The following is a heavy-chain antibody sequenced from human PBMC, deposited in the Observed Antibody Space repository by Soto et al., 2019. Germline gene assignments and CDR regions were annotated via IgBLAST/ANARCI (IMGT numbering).Heavy chain of an antibody. CDR3: ARDGGYYDSSGYYLIYFDY. J-gene: IGHJ4*02. CDR2: IYYSGST. D-gene: IGHD3-22*01. Sequence: SETLSLTCTVSGGSISSGGYYWGWIRQHPGKGLEWIGYIYYSGSTYYNPSLKSRVTISVDTSKNQFSLKLSSVTAADTAVYYCARDGGYYDSSGYYLIYFDYWGQGTLVTVSS. CDR1: GGSISSGGYY. V-gene: IGHV4-31*03.